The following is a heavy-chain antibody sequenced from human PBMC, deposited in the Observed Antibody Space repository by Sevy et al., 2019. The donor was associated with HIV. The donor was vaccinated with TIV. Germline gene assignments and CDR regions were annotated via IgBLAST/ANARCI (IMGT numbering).Heavy chain of an antibody. D-gene: IGHD5-12*01. CDR3: AMDLSGDKITFFDF. CDR1: GYTFTAYQ. CDR2: ISPKGGGT. J-gene: IGHJ4*02. V-gene: IGHV1-2*06. Sequence: ASVKVSCNPSGYTFTAYQMHWVRQAPGQGLEWLGRISPKGGGTKYAQNSSGRITLTRDTSIVTFYMELSNLTPDDTAVYYCAMDLSGDKITFFDFWGQGTLVTVSS.